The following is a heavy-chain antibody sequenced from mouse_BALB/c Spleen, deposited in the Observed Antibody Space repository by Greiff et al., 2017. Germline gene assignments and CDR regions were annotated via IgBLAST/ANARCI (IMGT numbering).Heavy chain of an antibody. CDR3: ARGAY. CDR1: GFAFSSYD. Sequence: EVKVVESGGGLVKPGGSLKLSCAASGFAFSSYDMSWVRQTPEKRLEWVAYISSGSSTIYYADTVKGRFTISRDNPKNTLFLQMTSLRSEDTAMYYCARGAYWGQGTLVTVSA. J-gene: IGHJ3*01. CDR2: ISSGSSTI. V-gene: IGHV5-12-1*01.